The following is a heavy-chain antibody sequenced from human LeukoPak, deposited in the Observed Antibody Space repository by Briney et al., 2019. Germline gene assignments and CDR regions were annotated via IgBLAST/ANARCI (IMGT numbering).Heavy chain of an antibody. V-gene: IGHV3-7*01. CDR2: IKRDGSEK. CDR3: ARGRGSWYGVYFDY. CDR1: RFTFTDYW. Sequence: GGSLRLSCAASRFTFTDYWMSWVRQVPGKGLEWVANIKRDGSEKYYVDSVKGRFTISRDNAKTSLYLQMNSLRTEDTAVYYCARGRGSWYGVYFDYWGQGNLVTVSS. J-gene: IGHJ4*02. D-gene: IGHD6-13*01.